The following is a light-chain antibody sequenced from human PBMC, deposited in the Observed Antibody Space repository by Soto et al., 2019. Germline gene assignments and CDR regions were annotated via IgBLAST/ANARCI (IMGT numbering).Light chain of an antibody. V-gene: IGKV4-1*01. CDR1: QSVLSSSNNRNY. CDR3: QQYCNFPIT. CDR2: WAS. J-gene: IGKJ5*01. Sequence: DIVMTQSPDSLAVSLGERATINCKSSQSVLSSSNNRNYLAWFQQKPGQPPKALIYWASTRESGVPDRISGSGSGTDFTLTISSLQAEDVAVYYCQQYCNFPITFGQGTRLEIK.